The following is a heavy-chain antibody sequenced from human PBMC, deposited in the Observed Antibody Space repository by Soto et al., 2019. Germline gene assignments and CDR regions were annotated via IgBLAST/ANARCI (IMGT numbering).Heavy chain of an antibody. D-gene: IGHD1-7*01. CDR2: IRCDGSSK. J-gene: IGHJ4*02. CDR1: GFTFDDYT. CDR3: ARDPRELCYFDY. V-gene: IGHV3-43*01. Sequence: GGSLRLSCAASGFTFDDYTMHWVRQAPGKGLEWVSLIRCDGSSKYYADSVKGRFTISRDNSKNTLYLQMNSLRAEDTAVYYCARDPRELCYFDYWGQGTLVTVSS.